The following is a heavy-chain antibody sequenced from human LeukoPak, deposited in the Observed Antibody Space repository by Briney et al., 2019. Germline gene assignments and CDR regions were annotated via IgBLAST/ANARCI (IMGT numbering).Heavy chain of an antibody. Sequence: GGSLRLSRAASGFNFSSYSMNWVRQAPGEGLEWVSSISSSSFPYYADSVKGRFTISRDNAKNSLYLQMNSLRAEDTAVYYCARESSGYFYWGQGTLVTVSS. CDR2: ISSSSFP. V-gene: IGHV3-21*01. J-gene: IGHJ4*02. D-gene: IGHD3-22*01. CDR3: ARESSGYFY. CDR1: GFNFSSYS.